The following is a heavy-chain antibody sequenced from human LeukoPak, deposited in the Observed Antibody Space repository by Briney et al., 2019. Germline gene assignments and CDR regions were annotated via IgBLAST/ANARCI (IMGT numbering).Heavy chain of an antibody. D-gene: IGHD3-22*01. CDR3: ARDLTGLGGYYFDY. CDR1: GFTFSNYA. Sequence: GGSLRLSCVASGFTFSNYAMGWVRQAPGKGLEWVSYISSSGSTTYYADSVKGRFTISRDNAKNSLYLQMSSLRAEDTAVYYCARDLTGLGGYYFDYWGQGTLVTVSS. CDR2: ISSSGSTT. J-gene: IGHJ4*02. V-gene: IGHV3-48*03.